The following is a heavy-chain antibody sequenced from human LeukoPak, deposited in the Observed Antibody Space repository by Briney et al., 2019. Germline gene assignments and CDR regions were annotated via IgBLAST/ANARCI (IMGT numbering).Heavy chain of an antibody. Sequence: GGSLRLSCAASGFAVSSNYMRWVRQAPGKGLEWVSVIYSGGSTYYADSVKGRFTISRDNYKNTLYLQMNSLRAEDTAVYYCARDGGPAYYDFWSGYYPIDYWGQGTLVTVSS. CDR1: GFAVSSNY. D-gene: IGHD3-3*01. CDR2: IYSGGST. CDR3: ARDGGPAYYDFWSGYYPIDY. J-gene: IGHJ4*02. V-gene: IGHV3-66*01.